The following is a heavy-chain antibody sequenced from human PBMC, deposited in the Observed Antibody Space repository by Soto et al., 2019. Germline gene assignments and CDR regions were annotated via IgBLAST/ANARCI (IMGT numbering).Heavy chain of an antibody. CDR3: ARPALDYGGNSNWFDP. J-gene: IGHJ5*02. CDR2: IIPIFGTA. V-gene: IGHV1-69*06. D-gene: IGHD4-17*01. CDR1: GGTFSSYA. Sequence: SVKVSCKASGGTFSSYAISWVRQAPGQGLEWMGGIIPIFGTANYAQKFQGRVTITADKSTSTAYMELSSLRSEDTAVYYCARPALDYGGNSNWFDPWGQGTLVTVSS.